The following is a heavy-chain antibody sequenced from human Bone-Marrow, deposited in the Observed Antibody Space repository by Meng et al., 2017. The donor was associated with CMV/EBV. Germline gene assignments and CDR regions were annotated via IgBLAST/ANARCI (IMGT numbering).Heavy chain of an antibody. V-gene: IGHV3-7*01. CDR1: GFNFNTYW. Sequence: GESLKISCAASGFNFNTYWMSWVRQAPGKGLEWVASIKEDGSEKYYVDSVKGRFTISRDNAKNSLYLQMSSLRADDTAVYYCARDGAGEAPDYWGQGTLVTVSS. J-gene: IGHJ4*02. CDR2: IKEDGSEK. D-gene: IGHD3-10*01. CDR3: ARDGAGEAPDY.